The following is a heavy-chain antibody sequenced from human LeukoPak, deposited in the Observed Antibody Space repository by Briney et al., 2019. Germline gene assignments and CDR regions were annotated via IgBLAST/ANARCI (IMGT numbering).Heavy chain of an antibody. CDR3: ARGGHLPTVTKLDY. D-gene: IGHD4-17*01. CDR1: GGTFSSYA. Sequence: PMASVKVSCKASGGTFSSYAISWVRQAPGQGLEWMGGIIPIFGTANYAQKFQGRVTITTDESTSTAYMELSSLRSEDTAVYYCARGGHLPTVTKLDYWGQGTLVPVSS. J-gene: IGHJ4*02. V-gene: IGHV1-69*05. CDR2: IIPIFGTA.